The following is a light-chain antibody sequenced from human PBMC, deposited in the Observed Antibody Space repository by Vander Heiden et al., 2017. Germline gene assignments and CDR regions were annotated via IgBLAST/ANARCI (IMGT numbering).Light chain of an antibody. CDR3: SSFTISGAWL. J-gene: IGLJ3*02. V-gene: IGLV2-18*02. CDR1: SSDVGSYNR. CDR2: EVR. Sequence: QSALTQPPPVYGSPGQSVTISCTGSSSDVGSYNRVSWYQKTPGTAPKLMIYEVRNRPSGVPDRFSDSKSDTTASLTISGLQPEDEADYYCSSFTISGAWLFGGGTKLTVL.